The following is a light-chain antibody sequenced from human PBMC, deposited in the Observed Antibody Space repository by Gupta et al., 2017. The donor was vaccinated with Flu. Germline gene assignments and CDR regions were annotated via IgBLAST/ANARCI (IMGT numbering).Light chain of an antibody. Sequence: VLTQPPSVSVAPGKTARITCGGTNIGSKTVHWYRQKPGPAPVLVVYDDNDRPSGIPERLSGSNSANTATLTISRVEDGDEADYFCQVWDSSSEHQVFGGGTKLTVL. CDR2: DDN. J-gene: IGLJ2*01. CDR1: NIGSKT. CDR3: QVWDSSSEHQV. V-gene: IGLV3-21*03.